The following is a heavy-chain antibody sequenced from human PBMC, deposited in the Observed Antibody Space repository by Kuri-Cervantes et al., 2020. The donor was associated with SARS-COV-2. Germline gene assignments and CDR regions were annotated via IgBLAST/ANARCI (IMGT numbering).Heavy chain of an antibody. CDR2: ISSSSSYI. D-gene: IGHD3-10*01. V-gene: IGHV3-21*04. J-gene: IGHJ6*03. CDR1: GFTFSSYS. CDR3: AKFSGPMVRGVTFLGQFYYYYMDV. Sequence: GESLKISCAASGFTFSSYSMNWVRQAPGKGLEWVSSISSSSSYIYYADSVKGRFTISRDNAKNSLYLQMTSLRAEDTAVYYCAKFSGPMVRGVTFLGQFYYYYMDVWGKGTTVTVSS.